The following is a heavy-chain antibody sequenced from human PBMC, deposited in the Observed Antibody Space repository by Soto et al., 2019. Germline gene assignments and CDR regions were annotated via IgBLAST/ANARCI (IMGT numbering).Heavy chain of an antibody. CDR3: ARDLWPVGAPATIVR. D-gene: IGHD2-2*01. CDR1: GFTFSSYA. V-gene: IGHV3-30-3*01. J-gene: IGHJ4*02. Sequence: QVQLVESGGGVVQPGRSLRLSCAASGFTFSSYAMHWVRQAPGKGLEWVAVISYDGSNKYYADSVKGRFTISRDNSKNTLYLQMNSLRAEHTAVYYCARDLWPVGAPATIVRWGQGTLVTVSS. CDR2: ISYDGSNK.